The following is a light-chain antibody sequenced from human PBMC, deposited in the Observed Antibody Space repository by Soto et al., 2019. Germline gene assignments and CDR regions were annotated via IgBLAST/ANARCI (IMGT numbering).Light chain of an antibody. CDR2: KAS. CDR3: QQYNSYSPWT. CDR1: QSISTW. Sequence: DIEMTQSPPTLSASVGDRVTITCRASQSISTWLAWYQQKPGKAPKLVIYKASSLESGVPSRFSGSGSGTEFTLTISRLQPDDFATYYCQQYNSYSPWTVGQGTKVDIK. V-gene: IGKV1-5*03. J-gene: IGKJ1*01.